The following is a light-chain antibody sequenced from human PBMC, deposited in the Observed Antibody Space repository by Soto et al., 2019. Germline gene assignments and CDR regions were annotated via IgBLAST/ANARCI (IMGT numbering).Light chain of an antibody. CDR2: DAS. CDR1: QSISSW. CDR3: QQYNTYSPERT. V-gene: IGKV1-5*01. J-gene: IGKJ1*01. Sequence: DIQMTQSPSTLSASVGDRVTITCRAIQSISSWLSWYQQKPGKAPKLLIYDASSLESGVPSRFSGSGSGTEFTLTISSLQPDDFATYYCQQYNTYSPERTFGQGTKVDIK.